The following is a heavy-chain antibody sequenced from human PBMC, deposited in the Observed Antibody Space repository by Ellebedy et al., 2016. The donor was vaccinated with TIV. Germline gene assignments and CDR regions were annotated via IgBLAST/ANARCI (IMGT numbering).Heavy chain of an antibody. Sequence: SETLSLTXAVSGGSISSSNWWSWVRQPPGKGLEWIGEIYHSGSTNYNPSLKSRVTISVDKSKNQFSLKLSSVTAADTAVYYCARSRGGYVFLFDPWGQGTLVTVSS. V-gene: IGHV4-4*02. J-gene: IGHJ5*02. CDR3: ARSRGGYVFLFDP. D-gene: IGHD5-24*01. CDR1: GGSISSSNW. CDR2: IYHSGST.